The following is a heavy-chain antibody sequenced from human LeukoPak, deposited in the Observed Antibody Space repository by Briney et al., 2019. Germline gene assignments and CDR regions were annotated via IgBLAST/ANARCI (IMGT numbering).Heavy chain of an antibody. CDR3: ARGRGYSYGYSDY. D-gene: IGHD5-18*01. CDR1: GGSFSGYY. CDR2: INHSGST. V-gene: IGHV4-34*01. Sequence: SETLSLTCAVYGGSFSGYYWSWIRQPPGKGLEWIGEINHSGSTNYNPSIKSRVTISVDTSKNQFSLKLSSVTAADTAVYYCARGRGYSYGYSDYWGQGTLVTVSS. J-gene: IGHJ4*02.